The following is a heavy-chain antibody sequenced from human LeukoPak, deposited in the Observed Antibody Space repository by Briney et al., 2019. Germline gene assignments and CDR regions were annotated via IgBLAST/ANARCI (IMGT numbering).Heavy chain of an antibody. CDR1: GFTFSSYS. J-gene: IGHJ4*02. CDR2: ISSSSSYI. V-gene: IGHV3-21*01. Sequence: GGSLRLSCAASGFTFSSYSMNWVRQAPGKGLEWVSSISSSSSYIYYADSVKGRFTISRDNAKNSLYLQMNSLRVEDTAVYYCARHFPSYGKADLDYWGQGALVTVSS. D-gene: IGHD3-3*02. CDR3: ARHFPSYGKADLDY.